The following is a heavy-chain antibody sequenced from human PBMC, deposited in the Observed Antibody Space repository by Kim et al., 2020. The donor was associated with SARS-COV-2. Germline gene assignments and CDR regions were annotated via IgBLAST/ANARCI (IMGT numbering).Heavy chain of an antibody. J-gene: IGHJ4*02. CDR3: ARGLDFWSGYYTFGY. Sequence: GGSLRLSCAASGFTFSSYWMHWVRQAPGKGLVWVSRINSDGSSTSYADSVKGRFTISRDNAKNTLYLQMNSLRAEDTAVYYCARGLDFWSGYYTFGYWGQGTLVTVSS. CDR1: GFTFSSYW. CDR2: INSDGSST. D-gene: IGHD3-3*01. V-gene: IGHV3-74*01.